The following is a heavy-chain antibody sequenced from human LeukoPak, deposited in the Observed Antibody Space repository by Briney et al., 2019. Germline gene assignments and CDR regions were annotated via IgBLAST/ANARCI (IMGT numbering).Heavy chain of an antibody. D-gene: IGHD5-24*01. V-gene: IGHV3-30-3*01. CDR2: ISYDGSNK. CDR1: GFTFSSYA. Sequence: GGSLRLSCAASGFTFSSYAMHWVRQAPGKGLEWVAVISYDGSNKYYADSVKGRFTISRDNSKNTLYLQMNSLRAEDTAVYYCARDGYSLPFDYWGQGTLVTVSS. CDR3: ARDGYSLPFDY. J-gene: IGHJ4*02.